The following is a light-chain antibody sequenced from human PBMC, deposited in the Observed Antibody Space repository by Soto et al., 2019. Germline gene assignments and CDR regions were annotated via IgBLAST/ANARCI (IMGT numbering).Light chain of an antibody. CDR3: SSYTSSSRV. Sequence: QSALTQPASVSGSPGQSITISCTGTSRDVGGYNYVSWYQQHPGKAPKLMIYEVSNRPSGVSNRFSGSKSGNTASLTISGLQAEDEADYYCSSYTSSSRVFGGGTKVTVL. CDR2: EVS. CDR1: SRDVGGYNY. J-gene: IGLJ2*01. V-gene: IGLV2-14*01.